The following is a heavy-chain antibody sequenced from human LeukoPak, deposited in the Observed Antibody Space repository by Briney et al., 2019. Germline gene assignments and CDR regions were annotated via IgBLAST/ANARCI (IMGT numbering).Heavy chain of an antibody. D-gene: IGHD1-26*01. V-gene: IGHV3-23*01. J-gene: IGHJ4*02. Sequence: PGGSLRLSCATSGFTFSSYAMNWVRQAPGKGLEWVSAISGSGGTTYYTDSVKGRFTISRDNSKNTLYLRMNSLRAEDTAVYYCAKARVGSGRSNYFDYWGQGTLVTVSS. CDR3: AKARVGSGRSNYFDY. CDR2: ISGSGGTT. CDR1: GFTFSSYA.